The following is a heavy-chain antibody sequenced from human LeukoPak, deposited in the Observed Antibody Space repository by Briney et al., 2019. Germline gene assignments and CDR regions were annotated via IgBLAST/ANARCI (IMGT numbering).Heavy chain of an antibody. CDR3: ARKIVGVYSYDY. V-gene: IGHV1-18*01. CDR2: INTNSGNT. D-gene: IGHD1-26*01. J-gene: IGHJ4*02. Sequence: GASVKVSCKASGYTFINYGITWVRQAPGQGLEYLGWINTNSGNTYYAQKLQDRVTMTTDTSTSTAYMELRSLRSDDTAVYYCARKIVGVYSYDYWGQGTLVTVSS. CDR1: GYTFINYG.